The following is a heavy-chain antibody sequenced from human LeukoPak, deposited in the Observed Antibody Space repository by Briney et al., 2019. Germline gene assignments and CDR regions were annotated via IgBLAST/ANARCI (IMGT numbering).Heavy chain of an antibody. CDR2: IKQDGSEK. D-gene: IGHD3-16*01. V-gene: IGHV3-7*05. J-gene: IGHJ4*02. Sequence: GGSLRLSCAASRFSFSSYWMSCVRQGPGKGLERVATIKQDGSEKDYVDSVKGRFTISRDNAKNSLYLQMSSLRAEDTAVYYCVRNVWSRLDYWGQGTLVTVSS. CDR3: VRNVWSRLDY. CDR1: RFSFSSYW.